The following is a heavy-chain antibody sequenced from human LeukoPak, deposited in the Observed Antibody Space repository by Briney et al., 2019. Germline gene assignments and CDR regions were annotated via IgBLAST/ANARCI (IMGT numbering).Heavy chain of an antibody. CDR3: AKDSVFAVVYDY. Sequence: GGSLRLSCAASGFTFSSYGMSWVRQAPGKGLEWVSAISGSGGSTYCADSVKGRFTISRDNSKNTLYLQMNSLRAEDTAVYYCAKDSVFAVVYDYWGQGTLVTVSS. CDR1: GFTFSSYG. V-gene: IGHV3-23*01. J-gene: IGHJ4*02. D-gene: IGHD3-3*01. CDR2: ISGSGGST.